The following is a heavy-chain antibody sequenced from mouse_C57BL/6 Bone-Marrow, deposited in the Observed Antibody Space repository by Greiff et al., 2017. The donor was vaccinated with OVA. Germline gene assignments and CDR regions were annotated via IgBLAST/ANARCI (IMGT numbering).Heavy chain of an antibody. Sequence: VKLQESDAELVKPGASVKISCKVSGYTFTDHTIHWMKQRPEQGLEWIGYIYPRDGSTKYNEKFKGKATLTADKSSSTAYMQLNSLTSEDSAVYFCARERWLLPFFYFDYWGQGTTLTVSS. CDR2: IYPRDGST. J-gene: IGHJ2*01. V-gene: IGHV1-78*01. CDR3: ARERWLLPFFYFDY. CDR1: GYTFTDHT. D-gene: IGHD2-3*01.